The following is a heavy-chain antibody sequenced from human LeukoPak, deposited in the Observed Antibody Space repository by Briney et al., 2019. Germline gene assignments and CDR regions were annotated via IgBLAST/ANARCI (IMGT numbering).Heavy chain of an antibody. CDR1: GFTFSSYG. CDR3: AREEDYPGFWDI. V-gene: IGHV3-30*02. CDR2: IRYDGSNK. D-gene: IGHD3-16*01. J-gene: IGHJ3*02. Sequence: PGGSLRLSCAASGFTFSSYGMHWVRQVPGKGLEWVAFIRYDGSNKYYADSVKGRFTISRDNSKNTLYLQMNSLRAEDTAVYYCAREEDYPGFWDIWGQGTMVTVSS.